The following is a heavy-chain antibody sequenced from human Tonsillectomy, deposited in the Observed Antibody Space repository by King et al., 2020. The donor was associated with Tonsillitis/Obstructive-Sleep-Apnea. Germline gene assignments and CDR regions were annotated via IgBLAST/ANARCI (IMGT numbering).Heavy chain of an antibody. J-gene: IGHJ3*02. V-gene: IGHV4-39*01. CDR1: GGSISSSRYY. CDR3: ARWATMIILNAFDI. Sequence: QLQESGPGLVKPSETLSLTCTVSGGSISSSRYYWGWIRQPPGKGLEWIGSIYYSGSTYNNPSLKIRVTISVDMSKNQFSLKLSSVTAADTAVYYCARWATMIILNAFDIWGQGTMVTVSS. D-gene: IGHD3-22*01. CDR2: IYYSGST.